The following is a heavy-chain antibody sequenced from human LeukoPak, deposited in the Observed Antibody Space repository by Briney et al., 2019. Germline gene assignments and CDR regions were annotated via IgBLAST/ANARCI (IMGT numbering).Heavy chain of an antibody. Sequence: PGRSLRLSCAASGFTFSSYAMHWVRQAPGKGPEWVAVISYDGSNKYYADSVKGRFTISRDNSKNTLYLQMNSLRAEDTAVYYCARGPNYYDSSGYPYYYYGMDVWGQGTTVTVSS. CDR3: ARGPNYYDSSGYPYYYYGMDV. CDR2: ISYDGSNK. CDR1: GFTFSSYA. V-gene: IGHV3-30-3*01. J-gene: IGHJ6*02. D-gene: IGHD3-22*01.